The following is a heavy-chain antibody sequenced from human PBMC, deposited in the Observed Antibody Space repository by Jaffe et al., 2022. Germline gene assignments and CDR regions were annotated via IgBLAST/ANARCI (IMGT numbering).Heavy chain of an antibody. CDR2: IYWNDDK. D-gene: IGHD3-3*01. V-gene: IGHV2-5*01. CDR3: AHSWTPVLRFLEWLEGWFDP. Sequence: QITLKESGPTLVKPTQTLTLTCTFSGFSLSTSGVGVGWIRQPPGKALEWLALIYWNDDKRYSPSLKSRLTITKDTSKNQVVLTMTNMDPVDTATYYCAHSWTPVLRFLEWLEGWFDPWGQGTLVTVSS. J-gene: IGHJ5*02. CDR1: GFSLSTSGVG.